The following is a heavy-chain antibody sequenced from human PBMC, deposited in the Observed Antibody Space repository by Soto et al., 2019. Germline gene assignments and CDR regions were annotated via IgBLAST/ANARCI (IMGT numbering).Heavy chain of an antibody. CDR2: FDPEDGET. CDR1: GYTLTELS. D-gene: IGHD3-3*01. V-gene: IGHV1-24*01. Sequence: QVQLVQSGAEVKKPGASVKVSCKVSGYTLTELSMHWVRQAPGKGLEWMGGFDPEDGETIYAQKFQGRVTMTEDTSTDTAYMELSSLRSEDTAMYYCATALRRSYYDFWSGYSWFDYWGQGTLVTVSS. J-gene: IGHJ4*02. CDR3: ATALRRSYYDFWSGYSWFDY.